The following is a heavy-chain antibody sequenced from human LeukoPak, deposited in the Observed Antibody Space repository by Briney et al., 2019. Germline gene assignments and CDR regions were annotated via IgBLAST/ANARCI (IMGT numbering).Heavy chain of an antibody. CDR1: GGSFSGYY. D-gene: IGHD4-17*01. CDR2: INHSGST. Sequence: SETLSLTCAVYGGSFSGYYWSWIRQPPGKGLEWIGEINHSGSTNYNPSLKSRVTISVDTSRNQFSLKLSSVTAADTAVYYCARVTTVTHPIDYWGQGTLVTVSS. V-gene: IGHV4-34*01. CDR3: ARVTTVTHPIDY. J-gene: IGHJ4*02.